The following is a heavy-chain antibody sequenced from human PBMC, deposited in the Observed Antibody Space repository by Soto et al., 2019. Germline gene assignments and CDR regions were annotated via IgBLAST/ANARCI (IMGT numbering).Heavy chain of an antibody. CDR1: GGSISSYY. CDR2: IYYSGST. D-gene: IGHD3-16*02. V-gene: IGHV4-59*08. CDR3: ARHVRYDYIWGSYRGNNWFDP. Sequence: SETLCLTNTVSGGSISSYYWSWIRQKPGKGLEWIGYIYYSGSTNYNPSLKSRVTISVDTSKNQFSLKLSSVTAADTAVYYCARHVRYDYIWGSYRGNNWFDPWGQGTLVTVSS. J-gene: IGHJ5*02.